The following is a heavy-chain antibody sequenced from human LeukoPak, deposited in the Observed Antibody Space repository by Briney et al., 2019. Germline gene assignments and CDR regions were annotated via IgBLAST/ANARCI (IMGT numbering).Heavy chain of an antibody. Sequence: PGGSLRLSCAASGFTFSSYWMSWVRQAPGKGLEWVANIKQDGSEKYYVDSVKGRFTISRDNAKNSLYLQMNSLRAEDTAVYYCARVRGLLWFGELSRGPGYFDYWGQGTLVTVSS. D-gene: IGHD3-10*01. CDR3: ARVRGLLWFGELSRGPGYFDY. CDR2: IKQDGSEK. J-gene: IGHJ4*02. V-gene: IGHV3-7*01. CDR1: GFTFSSYW.